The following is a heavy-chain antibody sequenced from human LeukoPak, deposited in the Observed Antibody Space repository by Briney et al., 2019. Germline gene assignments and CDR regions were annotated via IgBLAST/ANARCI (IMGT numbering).Heavy chain of an antibody. V-gene: IGHV3-21*01. D-gene: IGHD3-9*01. J-gene: IGHJ4*02. Sequence: GGSLRLSCAASGFTFSSYSMKWVRQAPGKGLEWVSSISSSSSYIYYADSVKGRFTISRDNAKNSLYLQMNSLRAEHTAVYYCARVGIRDDILTGYYGDDYWGQGTLVTVSS. CDR3: ARVGIRDDILTGYYGDDY. CDR1: GFTFSSYS. CDR2: ISSSSSYI.